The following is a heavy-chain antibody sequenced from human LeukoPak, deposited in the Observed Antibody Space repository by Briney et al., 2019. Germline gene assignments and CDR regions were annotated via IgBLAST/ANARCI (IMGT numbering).Heavy chain of an antibody. J-gene: IGHJ4*02. CDR3: ATALGGNPIDY. D-gene: IGHD4-23*01. CDR2: IGTAGDT. CDR1: GFTFSSYD. V-gene: IGHV3-13*01. Sequence: PGGSLRLSCAASGFTFSSYDMHWVRQATGKGLEWVSAIGTAGDTYYPGSVKGRFTISRENAKNSLYLQMNSLRAEDTAVYYCATALGGNPIDYWGQGTLVTVSS.